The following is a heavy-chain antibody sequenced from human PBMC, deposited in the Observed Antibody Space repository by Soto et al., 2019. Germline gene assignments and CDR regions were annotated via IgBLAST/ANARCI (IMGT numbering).Heavy chain of an antibody. CDR2: IYYSGST. CDR3: ARGDITFGGVIVYDAFDI. Sequence: ETLSLTCTVSGGSISSYYWSWIRQPPGKGLEWIGYIYYSGSTNYNPSLKSRVTISVDTSKNQFSLKLSSVTAADTAVYYCARGDITFGGVIVYDAFDIWGQGTMVTVSS. J-gene: IGHJ3*02. V-gene: IGHV4-59*01. D-gene: IGHD3-16*02. CDR1: GGSISSYY.